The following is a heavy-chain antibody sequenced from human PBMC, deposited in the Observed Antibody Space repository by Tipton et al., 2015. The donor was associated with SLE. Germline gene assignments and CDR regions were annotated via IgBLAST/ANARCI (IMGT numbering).Heavy chain of an antibody. J-gene: IGHJ6*03. CDR3: TRDFRRDMDV. CDR1: GFTFSDYT. CDR2: ITSAGSYI. V-gene: IGHV3-21*01. D-gene: IGHD1-14*01. Sequence: GSLRLSCAGSGFTFSDYTLNWVRQAPGKGLEWVSSITSAGSYISYADSVNGRFTISRDNAKNSLYLEMNSLRADDTAVYYCTRDFRRDMDVWGKGTTVTVSS.